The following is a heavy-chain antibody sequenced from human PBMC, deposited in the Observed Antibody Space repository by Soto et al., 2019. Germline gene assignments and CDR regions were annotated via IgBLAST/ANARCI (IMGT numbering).Heavy chain of an antibody. Sequence: GGSLRRACAASGFTFSNSWMSWVRQAPGKGRELVGRIKSKTDGGTTDYAAPVKGRFTISRDDSKNTLYLQMNSLKTEDTAVYYCTTSKPIAVAGPAGYFDYWGQGTLVTVSS. CDR2: IKSKTDGGTT. D-gene: IGHD6-19*01. J-gene: IGHJ4*03. CDR1: GFTFSNSW. CDR3: TTSKPIAVAGPAGYFDY. V-gene: IGHV3-15*01.